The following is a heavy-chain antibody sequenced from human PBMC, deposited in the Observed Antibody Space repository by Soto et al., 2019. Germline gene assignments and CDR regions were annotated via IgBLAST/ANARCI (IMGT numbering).Heavy chain of an antibody. CDR1: GFTFSSSA. D-gene: IGHD3-22*01. CDR2: IVVGSGDT. V-gene: IGHV1-58*02. CDR3: ARGRSPYYYDSSGHDY. Sequence: SVKVSCKASGFTFSSSAMQWVRQARGQRLEWIGWIVVGSGDTNYAQKFQERVTITRDMSTSTAYMELSSLRSEDTAVYYCARGRSPYYYDSSGHDYWGQGTLVTVSS. J-gene: IGHJ4*02.